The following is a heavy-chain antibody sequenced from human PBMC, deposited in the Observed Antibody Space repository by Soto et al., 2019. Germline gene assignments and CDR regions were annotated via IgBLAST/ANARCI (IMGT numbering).Heavy chain of an antibody. CDR3: ARGATVTQFDY. V-gene: IGHV4-61*01. CDR1: GVSVSSGSFY. D-gene: IGHD4-17*01. CDR2: GSYSGTT. Sequence: SETLSLTXTVSGVSVSSGSFYWAWIRQPPGKGLEWIGFGSYSGTTNYKPSLKSRVTISVDTSRSQISLKVSSLTAAETAVYYCARGATVTQFDYWGRGTLVTVS. J-gene: IGHJ4*02.